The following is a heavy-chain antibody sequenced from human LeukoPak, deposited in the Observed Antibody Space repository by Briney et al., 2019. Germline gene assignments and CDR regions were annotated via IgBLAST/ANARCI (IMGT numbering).Heavy chain of an antibody. CDR2: ISSNGGST. Sequence: ETLSLTCTVSGGSISGYFWSWVRQAPGKGLEYVSVISSNGGSTYYADSVKGRFTISRDNSKNTLYLQMSSLRAEDTAVYYCVKALISVAGTGAFDIWGQGTMVTVSS. CDR1: GGSISGYF. CDR3: VKALISVAGTGAFDI. J-gene: IGHJ3*02. D-gene: IGHD6-19*01. V-gene: IGHV3-64D*09.